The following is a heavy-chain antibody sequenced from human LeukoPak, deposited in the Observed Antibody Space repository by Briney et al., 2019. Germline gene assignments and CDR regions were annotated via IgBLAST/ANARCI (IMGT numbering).Heavy chain of an antibody. V-gene: IGHV3-33*08. Sequence: PGGSLRLSCVASGFTFSNYVMSWVRQAPGKGLEWVAVIWYDGSNKYYADSVKGRFTISRDNRRNTLYLQMNSLRAEDTAVYSCARDHSGTQDYWGQGTLVTVSS. CDR2: IWYDGSNK. J-gene: IGHJ4*02. CDR3: ARDHSGTQDY. CDR1: GFTFSNYV. D-gene: IGHD1-1*01.